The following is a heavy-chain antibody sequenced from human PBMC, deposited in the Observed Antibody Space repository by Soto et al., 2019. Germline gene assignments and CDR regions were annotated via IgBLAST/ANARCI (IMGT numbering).Heavy chain of an antibody. CDR2: LYYSGST. CDR3: AREKSSSGYPPIIYYFAY. Sequence: SETLSLTCTVSGGSISSGGYYWSWIRQHPGKGLEWIGYLYYSGSTYYNPSLESRVTISVDTSKNHFSLHLSSVTPPYTAVYYWAREKSSSGYPPIIYYFAYWGQGTLVTVSS. V-gene: IGHV4-31*03. D-gene: IGHD3-22*01. J-gene: IGHJ4*02. CDR1: GGSISSGGYY.